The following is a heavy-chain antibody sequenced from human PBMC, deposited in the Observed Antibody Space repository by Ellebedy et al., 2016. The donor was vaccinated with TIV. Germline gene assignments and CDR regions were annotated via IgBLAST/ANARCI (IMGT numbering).Heavy chain of an antibody. CDR3: ARSRGEQWRGFDL. CDR1: GGSFSGFY. D-gene: IGHD6-19*01. CDR2: ISHGGST. J-gene: IGHJ2*01. V-gene: IGHV4-34*01. Sequence: MPSETLSLTCAVYGGSFSGFYWTWIRQPPGKGLEWIGEISHGGSTNYNPSLKSRVTMSVDTSKNQVSLKLSSVTAADTAVYYCARSRGEQWRGFDLWGRGTLVTVSS.